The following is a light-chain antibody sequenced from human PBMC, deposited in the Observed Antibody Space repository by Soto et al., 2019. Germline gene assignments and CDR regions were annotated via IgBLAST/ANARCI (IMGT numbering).Light chain of an antibody. CDR1: NSRSGSNY. CDR3: AKWDDSLRVYV. Sequence: QRVLPRPASATGTHRDGVIIFSTKTNSRSGSNYVYWYQHLPGAAPKLPIYRNDQRPSGVPDRFSASKSGTSASLAISGLRSEDEADYFCAKWDDSLRVYVFGSGTKVTVL. J-gene: IGLJ1*01. CDR2: RND. V-gene: IGLV1-47*01.